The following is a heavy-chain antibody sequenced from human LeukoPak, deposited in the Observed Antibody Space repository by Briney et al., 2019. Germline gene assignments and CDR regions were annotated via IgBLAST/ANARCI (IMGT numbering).Heavy chain of an antibody. V-gene: IGHV1-8*03. CDR1: GYTFTSYD. CDR3: ARGSRISRSSSWYWFDP. CDR2: MNPNSGNT. J-gene: IGHJ5*02. Sequence: ASVKVSCKASGYTFTSYDINWVRQATGQGLEWMGWMNPNSGNTGYAQKFQGRVTITRNTSISTAYMELSSLRSEDTAVYYCARGSRISRSSSWYWFDPWGQGTLVTVSS. D-gene: IGHD6-13*01.